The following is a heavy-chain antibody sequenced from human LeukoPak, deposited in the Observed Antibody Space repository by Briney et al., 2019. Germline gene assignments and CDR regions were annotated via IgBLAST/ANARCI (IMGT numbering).Heavy chain of an antibody. Sequence: SVKVSCKASGGTFSSYAISWVRHAPGQGLEWMGGIIPIFGTANYAQKFQGRVTITADESTSTAYMELSSLRSEYTAVYYCARDRSLRELWLRNWFDPWGQGTLVTVSS. CDR1: GGTFSSYA. J-gene: IGHJ5*02. D-gene: IGHD5-18*01. CDR3: ARDRSLRELWLRNWFDP. V-gene: IGHV1-69*13. CDR2: IIPIFGTA.